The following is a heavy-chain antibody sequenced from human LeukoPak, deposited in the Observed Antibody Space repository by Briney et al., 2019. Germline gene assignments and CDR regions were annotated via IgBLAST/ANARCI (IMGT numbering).Heavy chain of an antibody. CDR2: IYSGGST. D-gene: IGHD3-9*01. Sequence: GGSLRPSCAASGFTVSSNYMSWVRQAPGKGLEWVSVIYSGGSTYYADSVKGRFTISRDNSKNTLYLQMNSLRAEDTAVYYCARERYDILTGEANWFDPWGQGTLVTVSS. V-gene: IGHV3-53*01. CDR3: ARERYDILTGEANWFDP. J-gene: IGHJ5*02. CDR1: GFTVSSNY.